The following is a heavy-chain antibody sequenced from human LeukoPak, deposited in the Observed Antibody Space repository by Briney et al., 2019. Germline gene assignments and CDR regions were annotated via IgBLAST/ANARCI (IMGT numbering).Heavy chain of an antibody. J-gene: IGHJ4*02. CDR3: ARDKGIRYSNVVDH. Sequence: GGTLRRSCAASGFTFNDFYMRWIRQAQGKGLEWRSYISSSGGTIYYADSVKGRFTISRDNAKNSLYLQMNSLRAEDTAVYYAARDKGIRYSNVVDHWGQGTLVTVSS. V-gene: IGHV3-11*01. CDR1: GFTFNDFY. D-gene: IGHD4-11*01. CDR2: ISSSGGTI.